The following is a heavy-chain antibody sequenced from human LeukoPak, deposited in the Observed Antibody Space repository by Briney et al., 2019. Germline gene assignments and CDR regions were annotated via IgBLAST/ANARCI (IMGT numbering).Heavy chain of an antibody. CDR1: GGSISSYY. CDR2: IYTSGST. Sequence: SETLSLTCTVSGGSISSYYWSWIRQPAGKGLEWIGRIYTSGSTNYNPSLKSRVTMSVDTSKNQFSLKLSSVTAADTAVYYCAGGGPYYDFWSGYYANWFDPWGQGTLVTVSS. CDR3: AGGGPYYDFWSGYYANWFDP. J-gene: IGHJ5*02. D-gene: IGHD3-3*01. V-gene: IGHV4-4*07.